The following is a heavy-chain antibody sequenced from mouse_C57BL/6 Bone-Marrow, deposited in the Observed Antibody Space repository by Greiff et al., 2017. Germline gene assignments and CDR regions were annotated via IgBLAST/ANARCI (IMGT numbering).Heavy chain of an antibody. V-gene: IGHV1-26*01. J-gene: IGHJ2*01. CDR1: GYTFTDYY. CDR2: INPNNGGT. Sequence: EVKLQESGPELVKPGASVTISCKASGYTFTDYYMNWVKQSHGKSLEWIGDINPNNGGTSYNQQFQGKSTLTVDKSSSTAYMELRSLTSEDSAVYYCAIGRGYYYGSSLDYWGQGTTLTVSS. CDR3: AIGRGYYYGSSLDY. D-gene: IGHD1-1*01.